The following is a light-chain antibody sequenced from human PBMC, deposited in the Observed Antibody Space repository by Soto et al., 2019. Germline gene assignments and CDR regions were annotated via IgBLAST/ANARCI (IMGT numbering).Light chain of an antibody. Sequence: QSVLTQPGSVSGSPGQSIAISCTGTSSDVGAYNYVSWYQQHPGKAPKLMIYEVSNRPSGVSNRFSGSKSGNTASLTISGLQAEDEADYYCSSYTSSSTLVFGTGTKVTVL. V-gene: IGLV2-14*01. CDR2: EVS. CDR1: SSDVGAYNY. J-gene: IGLJ1*01. CDR3: SSYTSSSTLV.